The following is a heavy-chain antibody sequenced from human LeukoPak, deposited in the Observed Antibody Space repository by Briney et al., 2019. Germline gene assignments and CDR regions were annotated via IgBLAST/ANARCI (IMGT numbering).Heavy chain of an antibody. Sequence: GGSLRLSCAASGFTFDDYGMNWVRQVPGKGLEWVSSISSSSSYIYYADSVKGRFTISRDNAKNSLYLQMNSLRAEDTAVYYCARDPINIGTAAKGFDYWGQGTLVTVSS. J-gene: IGHJ4*02. CDR2: ISSSSSYI. D-gene: IGHD2-2*01. CDR1: GFTFDDYG. V-gene: IGHV3-21*01. CDR3: ARDPINIGTAAKGFDY.